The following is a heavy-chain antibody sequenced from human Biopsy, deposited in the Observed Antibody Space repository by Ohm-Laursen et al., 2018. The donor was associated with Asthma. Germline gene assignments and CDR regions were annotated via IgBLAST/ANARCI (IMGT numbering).Heavy chain of an antibody. D-gene: IGHD3-22*01. J-gene: IGHJ4*02. V-gene: IGHV3-11*01. Sequence: SLRLSCAASGFTFSDYYMSWIRQAPGKGLEWISYINGKSNSIEYADSVKGRFTIPRDNAKNSLYLQMNSLRAEDTAVYYCARGDSSNWSHYYFDYWGQGTLVTVSS. CDR3: ARGDSSNWSHYYFDY. CDR1: GFTFSDYY. CDR2: INGKSNSI.